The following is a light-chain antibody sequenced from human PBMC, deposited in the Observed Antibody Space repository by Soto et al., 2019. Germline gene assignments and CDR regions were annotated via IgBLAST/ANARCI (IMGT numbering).Light chain of an antibody. CDR1: SSDVGGYNY. J-gene: IGLJ3*02. CDR3: SSYAGSNILV. V-gene: IGLV2-8*01. CDR2: EVT. Sequence: QSSLTQPPSASGSPGQSVTISCTGTSSDVGGYNYVSWYQQHPGKVPKLMIYEVTKRPSGVPDRFSGSKSGNTASLTVSGLQAEDEADYNCSSYAGSNILVFGGGTKLTVL.